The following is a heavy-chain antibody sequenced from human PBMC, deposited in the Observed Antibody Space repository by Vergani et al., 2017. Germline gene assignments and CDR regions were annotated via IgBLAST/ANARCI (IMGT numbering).Heavy chain of an antibody. CDR2: IIPIFGTT. V-gene: IGHV1-69*13. D-gene: IGHD3-22*01. CDR3: ARSSGYYAYYFDF. CDR1: GGTFSSNS. J-gene: IGHJ4*02. Sequence: QGQLAQSGAEVKKPGSSVKVSCKASGGTFSSNSISWVRQAPGQGLEWMGGIIPIFGTTSYAQKFQGRVMFLADEATSTAYIELSSHRSEETAVYYCARSSGYYAYYFDFWGQGTLVTVSA.